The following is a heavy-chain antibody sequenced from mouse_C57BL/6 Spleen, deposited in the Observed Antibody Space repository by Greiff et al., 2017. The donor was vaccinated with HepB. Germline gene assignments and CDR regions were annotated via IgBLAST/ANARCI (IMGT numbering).Heavy chain of an antibody. V-gene: IGHV1-58*01. D-gene: IGHD1-2*01. CDR1: GYTFTSYG. CDR3: ARTITTGGIYAMDY. J-gene: IGHJ4*01. CDR2: IYIGNGYT. Sequence: EVKLVESGAELVRPGSSVKMSCKTSGYTFTSYGINWVKQRPGQGLEWIGYIYIGNGYTEYNEKFKGKATLTSDTSSSTAYMQLSSLTSEDSAIYFCARTITTGGIYAMDYWGQGTSVTVSS.